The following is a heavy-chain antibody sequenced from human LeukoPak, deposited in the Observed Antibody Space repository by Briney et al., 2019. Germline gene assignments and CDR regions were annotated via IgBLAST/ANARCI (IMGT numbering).Heavy chain of an antibody. V-gene: IGHV3-15*01. CDR3: TAGGGDYYDSSGYYPFDY. Sequence: GGSLRLSCAASGFTFSSYSMNWVRQAPGKGLEWVGRIKSKTDGGTTDYAAPVKGRFTISRDDSKNTLYLQMNSLKTEDTAVYYCTAGGGDYYDSSGYYPFDYWGQGTLVTVSS. CDR1: GFTFSSYS. D-gene: IGHD3-22*01. J-gene: IGHJ4*02. CDR2: IKSKTDGGTT.